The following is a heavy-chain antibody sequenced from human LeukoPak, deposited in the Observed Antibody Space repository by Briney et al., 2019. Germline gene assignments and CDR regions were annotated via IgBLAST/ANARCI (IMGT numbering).Heavy chain of an antibody. V-gene: IGHV3-23*01. CDR2: ISGSGGST. CDR3: AKGARYCSGGSCFDEYYFDY. D-gene: IGHD2-15*01. J-gene: IGHJ4*02. CDR1: GFTFSNYA. Sequence: GGSLRLSCAASGFTFSNYAMSWVRQAPGKGLEWVSGISGSGGSTYYADSVKGRFTISRDNSKNALYLQMNSLRAEDTAVYFCAKGARYCSGGSCFDEYYFDYWGQGTLVTVSS.